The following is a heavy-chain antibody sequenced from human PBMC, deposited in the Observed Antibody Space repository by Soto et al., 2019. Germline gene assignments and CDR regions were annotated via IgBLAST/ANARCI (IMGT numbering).Heavy chain of an antibody. D-gene: IGHD2-2*01. CDR3: ARGGVVVVPAEDNLNAFDI. J-gene: IGHJ3*02. CDR1: GGTFSSYA. V-gene: IGHV1-69*01. Sequence: QVQLVQSGAEVKKPGCALKVSCKASGGTFSSYAISWGRQAPGQGLEWMGGIIPIFGTANYAQKFQGRVTITADESTSTAYMELSSMRSEDTAVYYCARGGVVVVPAEDNLNAFDIWGQGTMVTVSS. CDR2: IIPIFGTA.